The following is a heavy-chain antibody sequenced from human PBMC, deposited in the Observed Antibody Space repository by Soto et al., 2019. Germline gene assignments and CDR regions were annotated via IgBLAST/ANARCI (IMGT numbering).Heavy chain of an antibody. CDR1: GFSFSSYW. V-gene: IGHV3-74*01. J-gene: IGHJ6*02. CDR2: LNSDGTDT. CDR3: ARELTAFGMDV. Sequence: GGSLRLSCAASGFSFSSYWMHWVRQAPGSGLVWVSRLNSDGTDTDYADSVKGRFTISRDTAKDTLYLQMNSLRTEDTAVYYCARELTAFGMDVWGQRTTVTVSS. D-gene: IGHD3-9*01.